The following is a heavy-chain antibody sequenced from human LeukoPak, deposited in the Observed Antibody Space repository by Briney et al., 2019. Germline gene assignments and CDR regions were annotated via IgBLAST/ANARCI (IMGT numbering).Heavy chain of an antibody. CDR3: ARALPLVVRGVSGNWFDP. CDR1: GGTFSSYA. J-gene: IGHJ5*02. V-gene: IGHV1-46*01. D-gene: IGHD2-2*01. Sequence: ASVKVSCKASGGTFSSYAISWVRQAPGQGLEWMGIVNPSGGSTSYAQKSQGRVTMTRDTSTSTVYMELSSLRSEDTAVYYCARALPLVVRGVSGNWFDPWGQGTLVTVSS. CDR2: VNPSGGST.